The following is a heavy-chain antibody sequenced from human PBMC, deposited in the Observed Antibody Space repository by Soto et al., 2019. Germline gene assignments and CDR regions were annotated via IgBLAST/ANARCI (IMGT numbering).Heavy chain of an antibody. J-gene: IGHJ5*02. CDR1: SFSCYY. V-gene: IGHV4-34*01. CDR3: ARAGAPLSIKACPGLKAAAGTRWFDP. D-gene: IGHD6-13*01. CDR2: INHSGST. Sequence: SFSCYYWNWIRQPPGKGLEWIGEINHSGSTNYNPSLKSRVTISADTSKNQFSLKLSSVTAADTAVYYCARAGAPLSIKACPGLKAAAGTRWFDPWGQGTLVTVSS.